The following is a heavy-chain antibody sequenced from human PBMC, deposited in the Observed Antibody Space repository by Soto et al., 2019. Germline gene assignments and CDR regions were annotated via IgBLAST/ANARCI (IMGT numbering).Heavy chain of an antibody. V-gene: IGHV3-30*18. Sequence: GGSLRLSCAASGFTFSTYGMHWVRQAPGKGLEWVAIISYDGSNKYYADSVKGRFTISRDNSKNTLYLQMNSLRAEDTAVYYCAKDDCDAEASNFACWGQGTLVTVSS. J-gene: IGHJ4*02. CDR3: AKDDCDAEASNFAC. CDR2: ISYDGSNK. D-gene: IGHD2-21*02. CDR1: GFTFSTYG.